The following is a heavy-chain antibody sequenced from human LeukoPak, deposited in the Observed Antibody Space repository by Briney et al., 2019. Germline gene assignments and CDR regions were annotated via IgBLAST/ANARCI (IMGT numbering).Heavy chain of an antibody. CDR1: GLTVRSNY. Sequence: GGSLRLSRAASGLTVRSNYMGWVRQAPGKGLEWVSVIHSGGNTYYADSVKGRFTISRDNSRNTMDLQMNSLRAEDTAVYYCARCDSSRWNGIDYWGQGTLVTVSS. V-gene: IGHV3-53*01. D-gene: IGHD6-13*01. CDR3: ARCDSSRWNGIDY. CDR2: IHSGGNT. J-gene: IGHJ4*02.